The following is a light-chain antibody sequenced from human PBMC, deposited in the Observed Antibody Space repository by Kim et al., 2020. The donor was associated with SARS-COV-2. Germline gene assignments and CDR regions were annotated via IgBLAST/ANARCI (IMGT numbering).Light chain of an antibody. Sequence: VALGTTVRITCQGHSLRSYYATWYQKKPGQAPIVVIYGKNNRPSGIPDRFSGSSSGNTASLTITGTQAGDEADYYCNSRDSNDNVVFGGGTQLTVL. CDR2: GKN. CDR3: NSRDSNDNVV. J-gene: IGLJ2*01. CDR1: SLRSYY. V-gene: IGLV3-19*01.